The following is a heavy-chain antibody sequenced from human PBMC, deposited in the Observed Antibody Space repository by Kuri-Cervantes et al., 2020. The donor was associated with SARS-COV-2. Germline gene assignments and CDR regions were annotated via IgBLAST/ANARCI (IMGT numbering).Heavy chain of an antibody. CDR2: INWNGGST. V-gene: IGHV3-20*04. D-gene: IGHD4-17*01. Sequence: GESLKISCAASGFTFDDYGMSWVRQAPGKGLEWVSGINWNGGSTSYADSVKGRFTISRDNAKNSLYLQMNSLRAEDTALYYCARITLYGDYFDYWGQGTLVTVSS. CDR1: GFTFDDYG. J-gene: IGHJ4*02. CDR3: ARITLYGDYFDY.